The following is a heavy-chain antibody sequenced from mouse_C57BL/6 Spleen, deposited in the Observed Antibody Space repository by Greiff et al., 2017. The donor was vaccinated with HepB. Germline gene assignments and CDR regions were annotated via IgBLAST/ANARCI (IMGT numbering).Heavy chain of an antibody. J-gene: IGHJ2*01. V-gene: IGHV1-26*01. CDR1: GYTFTDYY. Sequence: EVKLQQSGPELVKPGASVKISCKASGYTFTDYYMNWVKQSHGKSLEWIGDINPNNGGTSYNQKFKGKATLTVDKSSSTAYMELRSLTSEDSAVYYCARDGYDGNYFDYWGQGTTLTVSS. D-gene: IGHD2-2*01. CDR3: ARDGYDGNYFDY. CDR2: INPNNGGT.